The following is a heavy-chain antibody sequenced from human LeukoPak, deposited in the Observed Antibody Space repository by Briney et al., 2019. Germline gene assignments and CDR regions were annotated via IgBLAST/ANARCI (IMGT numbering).Heavy chain of an antibody. D-gene: IGHD3-10*01. CDR2: INAGNGNT. CDR3: ARGYYGSGSYPSFGY. Sequence: ASVKVSCKASGYTFTSYAMHWVRQAPGQRLEWMGWINAGNGNTKYSQKFQGRVTITRDTSASTAYMELSSLRSEDTAVYYCARGYYGSGSYPSFGYWGQGTLVTASS. CDR1: GYTFTSYA. J-gene: IGHJ4*02. V-gene: IGHV1-3*01.